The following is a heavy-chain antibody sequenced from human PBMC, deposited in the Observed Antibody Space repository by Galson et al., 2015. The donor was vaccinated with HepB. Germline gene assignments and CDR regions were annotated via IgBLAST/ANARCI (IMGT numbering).Heavy chain of an antibody. CDR2: ISGSGGNT. CDR3: AKFYGADLLWFGELWD. Sequence: SLRLSCAASGFTFSSYGMSWVRQAPGKGLEWVSTISGSGGNTYYADSVKGRFNISRDNSKNTLYLQMNSLRDEDTAVYYCAKFYGADLLWFGELWDWGQGTLVTVSS. CDR1: GFTFSSYG. V-gene: IGHV3-23*01. J-gene: IGHJ4*02. D-gene: IGHD3-10*01.